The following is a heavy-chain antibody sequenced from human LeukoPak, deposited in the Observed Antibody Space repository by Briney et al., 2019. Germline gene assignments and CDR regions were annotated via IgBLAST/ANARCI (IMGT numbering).Heavy chain of an antibody. Sequence: GGSLRLSCAASGFTFSNYEFNWVRQAPGKGLEWVSYISSRGRNIYYADSVRGRFTISRDNAKNSLHLQMNSLRAEGTAVYYCARDLVQLWSKDYWGQGTLVTVSS. V-gene: IGHV3-48*03. D-gene: IGHD5-18*01. J-gene: IGHJ4*02. CDR2: ISSRGRNI. CDR3: ARDLVQLWSKDY. CDR1: GFTFSNYE.